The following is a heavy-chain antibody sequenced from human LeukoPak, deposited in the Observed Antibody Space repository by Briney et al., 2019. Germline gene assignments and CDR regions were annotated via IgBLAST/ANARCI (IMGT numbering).Heavy chain of an antibody. V-gene: IGHV4-34*01. D-gene: IGHD3-10*01. CDR3: ARDLQFGELLLGVSDY. CDR1: GGSFSGYY. CDR2: INHSGST. J-gene: IGHJ4*02. Sequence: PSETLSLTCAVDGGSFSGYYWSWIRQPPGKGLEWIGEINHSGSTNYNPSLKSRVTISVDTSKNQFSLKLSSVTAADTAVYYCARDLQFGELLLGVSDYWGQGTLVTVSS.